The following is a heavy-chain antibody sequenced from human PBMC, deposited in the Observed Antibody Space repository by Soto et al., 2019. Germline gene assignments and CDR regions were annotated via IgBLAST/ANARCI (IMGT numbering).Heavy chain of an antibody. D-gene: IGHD2-2*01. CDR2: ISGSGGST. Sequence: GGSLRLSCAASGFTFSSYAMSWVRQAPGKGLEWVSAISGSGGSTYYADSVKGRFTISRDNSKNTLYLQMNSLRAEDTAVYYCARGLSSLTRFDQWGQGILVTVSS. CDR1: GFTFSSYA. J-gene: IGHJ4*02. CDR3: ARGLSSLTRFDQ. V-gene: IGHV3-23*01.